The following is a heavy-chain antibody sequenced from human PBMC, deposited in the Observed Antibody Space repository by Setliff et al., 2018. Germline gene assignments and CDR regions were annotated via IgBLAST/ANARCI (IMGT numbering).Heavy chain of an antibody. CDR1: GFPFSTYG. D-gene: IGHD3-10*01. CDR3: AKDPYYSEIYYFDY. V-gene: IGHV3-30*02. CDR2: IRDDGSNQ. Sequence: GESLKISCAASGFPFSTYGMHWVRQAPGEGLEWVAFIRDDGSNQYYADSVKGRFTISRDNSKNTLYLQMNSLTAEDTAVYHCAKDPYYSEIYYFDYWGQGTLVTVSS. J-gene: IGHJ4*02.